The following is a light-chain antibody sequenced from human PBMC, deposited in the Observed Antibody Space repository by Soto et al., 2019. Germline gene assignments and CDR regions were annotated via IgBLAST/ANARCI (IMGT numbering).Light chain of an antibody. J-gene: IGKJ1*01. CDR2: GAS. CDR1: QSVSSSY. CDR3: QQYSRSPPT. V-gene: IGKV3-20*01. Sequence: EIVLTQSPGTLSLSPGERATLSCRASQSVSSSYLAWYQQKPGQAPRLLIYGASSRATGIPDRFSGSGSGTDFTLTITRLEPEDFAVYYCQQYSRSPPTFAQGTRWIS.